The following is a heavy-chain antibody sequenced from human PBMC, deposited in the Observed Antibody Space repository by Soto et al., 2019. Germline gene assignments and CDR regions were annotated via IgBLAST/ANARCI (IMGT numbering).Heavy chain of an antibody. CDR3: AGRSSTSTSCPTSAYYYGRDV. J-gene: IGHJ6*02. CDR1: GFSFSSYA. D-gene: IGHD2-2*01. Sequence: QVQLVESGGGVVQPGRSLRLSCAASGFSFSSYAMHWVRQAPGKGLEWVAVVSYDGSNKYYADSVKGRFTISRDNSKNTLSRQMNTLRVEDTAVYYCAGRSSTSTSCPTSAYYYGRDVWGQGTTVTVSS. CDR2: VSYDGSNK. V-gene: IGHV3-30-3*01.